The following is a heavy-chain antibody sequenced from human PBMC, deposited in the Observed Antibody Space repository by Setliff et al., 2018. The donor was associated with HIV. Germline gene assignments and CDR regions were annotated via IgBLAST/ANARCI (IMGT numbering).Heavy chain of an antibody. CDR2: ISYSGST. CDR1: GGSISKSRYY. CDR3: ARDMDKLRVTALPPHAFDI. V-gene: IGHV4-39*07. Sequence: SETLSLTCTVSGGSISKSRYYWGWIRQPPGKGLEWIGSISYSGSTYYNPSLKSRVTVSLDTSKNQFSLRLSSVTAADTAVYYCARDMDKLRVTALPPHAFDIWGQGTMVTVSS. D-gene: IGHD2-21*02. J-gene: IGHJ3*02.